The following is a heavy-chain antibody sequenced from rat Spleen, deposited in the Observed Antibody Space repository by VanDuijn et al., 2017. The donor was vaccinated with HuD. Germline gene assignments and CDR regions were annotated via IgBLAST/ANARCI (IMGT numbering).Heavy chain of an antibody. J-gene: IGHJ2*01. CDR3: TTQWELYH. CDR2: ISYDGNST. Sequence: EVQLVESGGGLVQPGRSMKLSCAASGFPFSNYDMAWVRQAPKADLEWVATISYDGNSTFYRDSVKGRFTISRDNAKSTLYLQMNSLRSEDTATYYCTTQWELYHWGQGVMVTVSS. V-gene: IGHV5-7*01. CDR1: GFPFSNYD. D-gene: IGHD5-1*01.